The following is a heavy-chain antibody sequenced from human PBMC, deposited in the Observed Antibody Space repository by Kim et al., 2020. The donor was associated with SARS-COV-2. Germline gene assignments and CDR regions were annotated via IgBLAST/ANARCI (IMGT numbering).Heavy chain of an antibody. CDR3: ATGKQLPTTFDY. V-gene: IGHV1-24*01. J-gene: IGHJ4*02. D-gene: IGHD6-13*01. Sequence: YAQKCRGRVTMTEDTSTDTAYMELSSLRSEDAAVYYCATGKQLPTTFDYWGQGTLVTVSS.